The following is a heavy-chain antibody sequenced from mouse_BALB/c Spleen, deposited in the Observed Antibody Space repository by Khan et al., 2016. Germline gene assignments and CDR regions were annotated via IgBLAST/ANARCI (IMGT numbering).Heavy chain of an antibody. CDR3: ASQYGSSYVVFAY. CDR1: GYAFTHCL. J-gene: IGHJ3*01. D-gene: IGHD1-1*01. Sequence: VQLQESGAELVRPGTSVKVSCKASGYAFTHCLIEWVKQRPGQGLEWVGVINPGSGCTNYNERFKGKATLTADNSSSTAYMQLSSLTSDDAAVYFCASQYGSSYVVFAYWGQGTLVTVSA. CDR2: INPGSGCT. V-gene: IGHV1-54*01.